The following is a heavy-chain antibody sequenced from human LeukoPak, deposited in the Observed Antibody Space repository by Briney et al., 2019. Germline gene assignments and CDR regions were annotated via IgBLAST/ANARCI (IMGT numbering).Heavy chain of an antibody. CDR1: GGSISSYY. CDR3: ARHESRSVYSYFDY. Sequence: SETLSLTCTVSGGSISSYYWSWIRQPPGKGLEWIGYIYSSGSTNYNPSLKSRVSISVDTSKNQFSLMLSSVTAADTAVYYCARHESRSVYSYFDYWGQGTLVTVSS. CDR2: IYSSGST. V-gene: IGHV4-59*08. D-gene: IGHD3-22*01. J-gene: IGHJ4*02.